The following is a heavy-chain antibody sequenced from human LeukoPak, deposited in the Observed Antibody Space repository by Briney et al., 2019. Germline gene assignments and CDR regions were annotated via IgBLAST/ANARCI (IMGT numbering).Heavy chain of an antibody. CDR2: INSDGSDT. Sequence: GGSLRLSCAASVFTFSRYGMHRVREVSGKGLVWVSRINSDGSDTYYADSVKGRFTISRDNAKNTLYLQMNSLRAEDTAVYYCARRTVTLDYWGQGSLVTVSS. CDR1: VFTFSRYG. CDR3: ARRTVTLDY. V-gene: IGHV3-74*01. J-gene: IGHJ4*02. D-gene: IGHD4-23*01.